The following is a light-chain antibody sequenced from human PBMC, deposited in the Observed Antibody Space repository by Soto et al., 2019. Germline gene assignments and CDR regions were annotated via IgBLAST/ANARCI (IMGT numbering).Light chain of an antibody. CDR3: QQRSNLWT. Sequence: EIVLTQAPATLSLSPGERATLSCRASQSVSSYLAWYQQKPGQAPRLLIYDASNGATGIPARFSGSGSGTDFTLTISSLEPEDFAVYYCQQRSNLWTFGQGTKVDIK. J-gene: IGKJ1*01. V-gene: IGKV3-11*01. CDR1: QSVSSY. CDR2: DAS.